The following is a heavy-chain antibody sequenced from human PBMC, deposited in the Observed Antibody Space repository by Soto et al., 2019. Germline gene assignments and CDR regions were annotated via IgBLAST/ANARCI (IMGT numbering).Heavy chain of an antibody. Sequence: EVQLVESGGGLVQPGGSPKLSCAASGFTFSGSAMHWVRQASGKGLEWVGRIRSKANSYATAYAASVKGRFTISRDDSKNTAYLQMNSLKTEDTAVYYCTRQEVYDFWSGYSYYYYGMDVWGQGTTVTVSS. CDR2: IRSKANSYAT. D-gene: IGHD3-3*01. V-gene: IGHV3-73*02. CDR3: TRQEVYDFWSGYSYYYYGMDV. J-gene: IGHJ6*02. CDR1: GFTFSGSA.